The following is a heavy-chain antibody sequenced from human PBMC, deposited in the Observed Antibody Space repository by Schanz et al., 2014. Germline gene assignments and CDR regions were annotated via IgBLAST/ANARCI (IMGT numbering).Heavy chain of an antibody. CDR3: ARDSRPGYDFLTAYYSSDY. J-gene: IGHJ4*02. Sequence: QVQLVESGGGVVQFGRSLRLSCVASGFTFSSYGMHWVRQAPGKGLEWVAVIWYDENNKYYADSVKGRFTMSRDNSKNTLYLQMNSLIADVTAVYYCARDSRPGYDFLTAYYSSDYWGQGTLVTVSS. CDR2: IWYDENNK. CDR1: GFTFSSYG. V-gene: IGHV3-33*01. D-gene: IGHD3-9*01.